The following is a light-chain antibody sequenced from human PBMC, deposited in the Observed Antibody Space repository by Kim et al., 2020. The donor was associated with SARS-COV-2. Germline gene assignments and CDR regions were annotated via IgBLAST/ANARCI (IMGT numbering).Light chain of an antibody. CDR1: QTINNR. CDR3: QQSNDWPPLT. CDR2: DAT. J-gene: IGKJ1*01. Sequence: PGERATPSCRASQTINNRLGWYQQKPGQAPRLLIYDATTRATGVPARFIGSGSETDFTLTISSLQSEDFAVYYCQQSNDWPPLTFGQGTKVDIK. V-gene: IGKV3-15*01.